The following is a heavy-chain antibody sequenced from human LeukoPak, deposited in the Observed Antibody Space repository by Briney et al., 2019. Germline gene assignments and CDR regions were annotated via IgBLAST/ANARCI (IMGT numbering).Heavy chain of an antibody. Sequence: GGSLRLSCAASGFTFSSYAMHWVRQAPGKGLEWVAVISYDGSNKYYADSVKGRFTISRDNSKNTLYLQMNSLRAEDTAVYYCARDLEPYYYDSSGSLGGYYGMDVWGQGTTVTVSS. V-gene: IGHV3-30-3*01. CDR2: ISYDGSNK. D-gene: IGHD3-22*01. CDR3: ARDLEPYYYDSSGSLGGYYGMDV. J-gene: IGHJ6*02. CDR1: GFTFSSYA.